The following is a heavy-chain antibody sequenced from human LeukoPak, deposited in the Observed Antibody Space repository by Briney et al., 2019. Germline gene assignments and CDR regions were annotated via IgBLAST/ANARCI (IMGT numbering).Heavy chain of an antibody. V-gene: IGHV4-34*01. CDR2: INHSGST. J-gene: IGHJ4*02. CDR3: ARGSHYYDSSGYYYY. D-gene: IGHD3-22*01. CDR1: GGSFSGYY. Sequence: PSETLSLTCAVYGGSFSGYYRSWIRQPPGKGLEWIGEINHSGSTNYNPSLKSRVTISVDTSKNQFSLKLSSVTAADTAVYYCARGSHYYDSSGYYYYWGQGTLVTVSS.